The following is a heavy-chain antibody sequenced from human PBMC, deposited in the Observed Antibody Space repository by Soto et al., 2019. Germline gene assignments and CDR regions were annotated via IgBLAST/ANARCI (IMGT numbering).Heavy chain of an antibody. D-gene: IGHD1-26*01. Sequence: GASVKVSCKASGYTFTGHYIHWVRQAPEQGPEWMGEIGPETGATRYAQKFQGRVTMTRDMSITAVYMELNNLSPDGTAVYYCGRGRSGQIVVFHWGQGTPVTVSS. CDR3: GRGRSGQIVVFH. CDR2: IGPETGAT. J-gene: IGHJ4*02. V-gene: IGHV1-2*02. CDR1: GYTFTGHY.